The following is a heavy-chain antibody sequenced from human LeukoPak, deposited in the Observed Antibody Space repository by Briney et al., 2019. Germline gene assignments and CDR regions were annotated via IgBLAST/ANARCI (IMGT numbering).Heavy chain of an antibody. CDR1: GGSIWGYY. V-gene: IGHV4-4*08. CDR2: IYTNPTT. CDR3: ARRDKTLREGGGVGHGLDV. D-gene: IGHD2-15*01. J-gene: IGHJ6*02. Sequence: PSGTLSLTCCVSGGSIWGYYWSGVRRPPRGGLEWIAYIYTNPTTTYTPARRSRDAPSVDPSKNVVSLSLPYVTAADTAVYYCARRDKTLREGGGVGHGLDVWGQGTTVTVFS.